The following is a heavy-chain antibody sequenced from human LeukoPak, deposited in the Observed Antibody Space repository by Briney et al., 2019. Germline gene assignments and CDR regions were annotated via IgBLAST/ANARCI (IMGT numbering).Heavy chain of an antibody. V-gene: IGHV3-33*01. CDR1: GFMFHNFG. CDR3: ARDLAAVPGPRMDV. J-gene: IGHJ6*02. Sequence: GGSLRLSCAASGFMFHNFGMHWVRQAPGKGLEWLAVMFYDGDDKYYADSVKGRFTISRDNAKNSLDLQMDSLRAEDTAMYSCARDLAAVPGPRMDVWGQGTTVTVSS. D-gene: IGHD6-19*01. CDR2: MFYDGDDK.